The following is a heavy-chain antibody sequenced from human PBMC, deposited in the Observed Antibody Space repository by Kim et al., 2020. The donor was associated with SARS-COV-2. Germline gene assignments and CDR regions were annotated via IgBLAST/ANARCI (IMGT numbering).Heavy chain of an antibody. CDR3: ASGSSGYYYLFDY. V-gene: IGHV4-59*01. Sequence: SETLSLTCTVSGGSISSYYWSWIRQPPGKGLEWIGYIYYSGSTNYNPSLKSRVTISVDTSKNQFSLKLSSVTAADTAVYYCASGSSGYYYLFDYWGQGTLVTVSS. CDR1: GGSISSYY. CDR2: IYYSGST. J-gene: IGHJ4*02. D-gene: IGHD3-22*01.